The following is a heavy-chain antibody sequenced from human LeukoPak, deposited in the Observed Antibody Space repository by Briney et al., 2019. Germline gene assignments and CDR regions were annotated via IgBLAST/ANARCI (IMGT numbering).Heavy chain of an antibody. Sequence: GRSLRLSCAASGFTFDDYAMHWVRQAPGKGLEWVSGISWNSGSIGYADSVKGRFTISRDNAKNSLYLQMNSLRAEDTALYYCTRGKYGLDYWGQGTLVTVSS. J-gene: IGHJ4*02. CDR3: TRGKYGLDY. CDR2: ISWNSGSI. D-gene: IGHD2/OR15-2a*01. CDR1: GFTFDDYA. V-gene: IGHV3-9*01.